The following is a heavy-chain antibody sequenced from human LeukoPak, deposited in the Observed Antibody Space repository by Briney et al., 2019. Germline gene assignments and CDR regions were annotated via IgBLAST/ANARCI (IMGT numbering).Heavy chain of an antibody. Sequence: ASVKVSCKASGGTFSSYAISWVRQAPGQGLEWMGGIIPIFGTANYAQKFQGRVTITADESRSKASLGLGSRGSEDRAGYYGAGGGGDTATFDYWGQGTLVTVSS. V-gene: IGHV1-69*01. D-gene: IGHD5-18*01. CDR1: GGTFSSYA. CDR3: AGGGGDTATFDY. J-gene: IGHJ4*02. CDR2: IIPIFGTA.